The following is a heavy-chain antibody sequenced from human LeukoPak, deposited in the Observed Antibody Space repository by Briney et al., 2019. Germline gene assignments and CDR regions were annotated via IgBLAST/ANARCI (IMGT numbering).Heavy chain of an antibody. CDR3: AKARVEAAGTGAFYV. J-gene: IGHJ3*01. CDR1: GLTVSSYG. CDR2: FSATDGSA. D-gene: IGHD6-13*01. Sequence: PGGSLRLSCAASGLTVSSYGMTWVRQAPGKGLEWVSAFSATDGSAQYAESVKGRFTISRDNSKNSLYLQMNSLRDEDTAVYYCAKARVEAAGTGAFYVGAREKKLTV. V-gene: IGHV3-23*01.